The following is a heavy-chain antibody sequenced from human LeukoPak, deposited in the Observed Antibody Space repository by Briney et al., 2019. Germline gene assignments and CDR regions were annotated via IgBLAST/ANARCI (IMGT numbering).Heavy chain of an antibody. CDR2: ISSSSSYI. V-gene: IGHV3-21*01. D-gene: IGHD6-19*01. Sequence: GGSLRLSRAASGFTFSSYSMNWVRQAPGKGLEWVSSISSSSSYIYYADSVKGRFTISRDNAKNSLYLQMNSLRAEDTAVYYCARTNSSGWLADYDYYYGMYVWGQGTTVTVSS. CDR1: GFTFSSYS. CDR3: ARTNSSGWLADYDYYYGMYV. J-gene: IGHJ6*02.